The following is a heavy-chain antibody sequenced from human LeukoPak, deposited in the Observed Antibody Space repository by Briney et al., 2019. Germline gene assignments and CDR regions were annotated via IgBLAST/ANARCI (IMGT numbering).Heavy chain of an antibody. V-gene: IGHV4-4*02. CDR2: IYHSGST. CDR3: ASRPNCSGGSCYYFDY. J-gene: IGHJ4*02. CDR1: GGSISNSNW. D-gene: IGHD2-15*01. Sequence: PSETLSLTCAVSGGSISNSNWWTWVRQPPGKGLEWIGQIYHSGSTNYNPSLKSRVTISVDKSKNQFSLKLSSVTAADTAVYYCASRPNCSGGSCYYFDYWGQGTLVTVSS.